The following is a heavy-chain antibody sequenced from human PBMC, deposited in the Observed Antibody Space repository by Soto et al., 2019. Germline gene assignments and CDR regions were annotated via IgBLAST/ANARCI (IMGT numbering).Heavy chain of an antibody. D-gene: IGHD3-10*01. CDR1: CGSISSGGYS. Sequence: SETLYLTCFVSCGSISSGGYSWSWIRQPPGKGLEWIGYIYHSGSTYYNPSLKSRVTISVDRSENRFSLKLSSVTAADTAVYYCARDLGGSGSLDYWGQGTLVTVSS. J-gene: IGHJ4*02. CDR3: ARDLGGSGSLDY. V-gene: IGHV4-30-2*01. CDR2: IYHSGST.